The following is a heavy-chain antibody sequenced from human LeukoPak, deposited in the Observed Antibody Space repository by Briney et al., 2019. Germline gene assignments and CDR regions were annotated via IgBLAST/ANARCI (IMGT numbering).Heavy chain of an antibody. CDR3: ARGPNSSWFGLDF. Sequence: GGSLRLSCTASGFSFSGHWMHWARQLPGKGLVSVSRISPTGSTTSYADSVKGRFTVSRDNAKNTLYLQVNNLRAEDTAVYYCARGPNSSWFGLDFWGQGTLLTVSS. V-gene: IGHV3-74*01. CDR1: GFSFSGHW. J-gene: IGHJ4*02. CDR2: ISPTGSTT. D-gene: IGHD6-13*01.